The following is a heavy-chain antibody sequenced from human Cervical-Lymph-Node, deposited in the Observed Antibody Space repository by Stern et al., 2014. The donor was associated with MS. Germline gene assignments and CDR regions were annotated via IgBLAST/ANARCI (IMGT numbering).Heavy chain of an antibody. CDR2: IYWDAQK. CDR1: GFSLSTSGLG. CDR3: AHRTAGPFDY. J-gene: IGHJ4*02. V-gene: IGHV2-5*02. Sequence: QITLKESGPALVKPTQTLTLTCTFSGFSLSTSGLGVGWIRQPPGEALDWLAYIYWDAQKRYSPSLKSRLTITKDTSKNQVVLTLTNVDPVDTATYYCAHRTAGPFDYWGQGTLVTVSS.